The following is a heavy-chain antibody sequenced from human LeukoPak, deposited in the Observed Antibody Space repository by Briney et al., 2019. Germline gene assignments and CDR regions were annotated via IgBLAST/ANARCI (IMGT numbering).Heavy chain of an antibody. Sequence: GGSLRLSCAASGFTFSSHAMSWVRQAPGKGLEWVSGISDSGGGTYYADSVKGRFTISRDNSKNALYLQMNSLRAEDTALYYCAKTYHSSSSPAPIDYWGQGTLVTVSS. CDR3: AKTYHSSSSPAPIDY. CDR2: ISDSGGGT. CDR1: GFTFSSHA. D-gene: IGHD6-6*01. V-gene: IGHV3-23*01. J-gene: IGHJ4*02.